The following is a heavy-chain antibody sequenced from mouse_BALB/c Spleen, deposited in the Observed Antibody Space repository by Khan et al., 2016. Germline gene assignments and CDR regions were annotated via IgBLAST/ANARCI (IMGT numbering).Heavy chain of an antibody. D-gene: IGHD1-1*01. CDR2: IAPGSGST. Sequence: DLVKPGASVKLSCKASGYTFTSYWINWIKQRPGPGLEWLGRIAPGSGSTYYNEMFKGKATLTVDTSSSTAYIHLSSLSSEHSAVYFCAREGTVPLMDYWGQGTSVTVSS. CDR3: AREGTVPLMDY. J-gene: IGHJ4*01. CDR1: GYTFTSYW. V-gene: IGHV1S41*01.